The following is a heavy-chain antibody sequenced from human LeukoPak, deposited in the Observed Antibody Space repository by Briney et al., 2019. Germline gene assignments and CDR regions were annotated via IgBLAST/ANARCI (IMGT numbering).Heavy chain of an antibody. D-gene: IGHD4-11*01. CDR2: ISGSSTNI. CDR1: GFTFSSYS. V-gene: IGHV3-48*04. CDR3: AGDRGIMTTVTSPYDY. Sequence: PGGSLRLSCAASGFTFSSYSMSWVRQAPGTGLEWVSYISGSSTNIYYADSVKGRFTISRDNAKNSLYLQMNSLRAEDTAVYYCAGDRGIMTTVTSPYDYWGQGTLVTVSS. J-gene: IGHJ4*02.